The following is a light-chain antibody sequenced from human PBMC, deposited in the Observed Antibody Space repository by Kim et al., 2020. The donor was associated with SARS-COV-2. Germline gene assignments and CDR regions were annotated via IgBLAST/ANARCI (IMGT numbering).Light chain of an antibody. Sequence: DIQMTQSPSSLSASVGDRVTITCQASQDISKYLNWYQQKPGKAPKHLIYDASNLETGVPSRFSGSGSGTDFTFTISSLQPEDIATYYCQQYDNLPLSFGGGTKVDIK. CDR2: DAS. CDR1: QDISKY. V-gene: IGKV1-33*01. CDR3: QQYDNLPLS. J-gene: IGKJ4*01.